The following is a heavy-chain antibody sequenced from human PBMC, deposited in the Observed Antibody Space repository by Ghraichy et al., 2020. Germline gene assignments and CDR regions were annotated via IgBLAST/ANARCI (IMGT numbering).Heavy chain of an antibody. V-gene: IGHV3-23*01. D-gene: IGHD3-16*01. Sequence: TLSLTCAASGFTFSNYAMSWVRQAPGKGLEWVSGISGSGGGTYYADSVKGRFTISRDNSKNTLYLQINSLRAEDTAVYYCAKGQGYYPPYYLDYWGQGTLVTVSS. CDR2: ISGSGGGT. J-gene: IGHJ4*02. CDR3: AKGQGYYPPYYLDY. CDR1: GFTFSNYA.